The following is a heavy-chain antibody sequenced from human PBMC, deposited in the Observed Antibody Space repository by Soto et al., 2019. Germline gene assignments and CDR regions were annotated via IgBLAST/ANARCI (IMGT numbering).Heavy chain of an antibody. J-gene: IGHJ4*02. CDR2: IYYSGST. CDR3: ARVGVLGGLFDY. CDR1: GGSISSYY. D-gene: IGHD1-26*01. V-gene: IGHV4-59*01. Sequence: SETLSLTCTVSGGSISSYYWSWIRQPPGKGLEWIGYIYYSGSTNYNPSLKSRVTISVDTSKNQFSLKLSSVTAADTAVYYCARVGVLGGLFDYWGQGTLVTVSS.